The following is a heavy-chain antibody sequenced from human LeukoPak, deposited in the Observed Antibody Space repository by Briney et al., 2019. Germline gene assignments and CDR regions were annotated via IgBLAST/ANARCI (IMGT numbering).Heavy chain of an antibody. CDR2: IYQSGST. J-gene: IGHJ5*02. CDR1: GYSISSGYY. V-gene: IGHV4-38-2*02. Sequence: SETLSLTCTVSGYSISSGYYWGWIRQPPGKGLEWIGSIYQSGSTYYNPSLKSRVTISVDTSKNQFSLKLSSVTAADTAAYFCARVPGPNWFDPWGQGTLVTVSS. CDR3: ARVPGPNWFDP.